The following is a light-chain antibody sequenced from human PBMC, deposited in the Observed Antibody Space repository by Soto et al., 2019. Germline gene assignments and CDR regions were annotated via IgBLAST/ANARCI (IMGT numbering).Light chain of an antibody. V-gene: IGLV2-14*01. CDR1: SSDVGGYNY. CDR2: EVS. Sequence: QSALTQPASVSGSPGQSITISCTGTSSDVGGYNYVSWYQQHPGKAPKLMIYEVSNRPSGVSNRFSVSKSGNTASLTISGLQAEDEATYYCSSYTTNTVLFGGGTKPTVL. J-gene: IGLJ2*01. CDR3: SSYTTNTVL.